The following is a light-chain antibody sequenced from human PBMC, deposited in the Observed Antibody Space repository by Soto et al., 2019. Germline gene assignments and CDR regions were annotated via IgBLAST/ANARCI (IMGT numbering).Light chain of an antibody. J-gene: IGKJ4*01. V-gene: IGKV1-27*01. CDR1: QGIAPY. Sequence: DDQMTQSTSSLSAFVGDRVTITCRASQGIAPYLAWFQQKPGKVPILLIYATSTLQSGVPSRFSVSGSGTDCTLTISSLQPEDVGTYYCQKYNRAPLTFGGGTKVEIK. CDR3: QKYNRAPLT. CDR2: ATS.